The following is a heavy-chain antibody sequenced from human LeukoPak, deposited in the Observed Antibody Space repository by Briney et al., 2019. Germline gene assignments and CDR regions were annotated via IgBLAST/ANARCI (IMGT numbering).Heavy chain of an antibody. CDR2: IYYSGST. D-gene: IGHD5-12*01. CDR1: GGSISSYY. Sequence: SETLSLTCAVSGGSISSYYWSWIRQPPGKGLEWIGYIYYSGSTNYNPSLKSRVTISVDTSKNQFSLKLSSVTAADTAVYYCARDGYSGNDGLWGQGTLVTVSS. J-gene: IGHJ4*02. V-gene: IGHV4-59*01. CDR3: ARDGYSGNDGL.